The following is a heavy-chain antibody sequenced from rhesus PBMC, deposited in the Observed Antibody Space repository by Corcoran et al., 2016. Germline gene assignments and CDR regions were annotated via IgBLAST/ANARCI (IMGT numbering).Heavy chain of an antibody. Sequence: QVQLQESGPGVVKPSETLSPTCAVSGGFISNSYWWTWIRQPPGKGLEWIVYISGSGTNPNYNPSLKSRVTISKDTSNTQFSLKLNSVTAADTAVYYCARDLGTWGQGVLVTVSS. V-gene: IGHV4S10*01. D-gene: IGHD1-1*01. CDR3: ARDLGT. CDR2: ISGSGTNP. CDR1: GGFISNSYW. J-gene: IGHJ4*01.